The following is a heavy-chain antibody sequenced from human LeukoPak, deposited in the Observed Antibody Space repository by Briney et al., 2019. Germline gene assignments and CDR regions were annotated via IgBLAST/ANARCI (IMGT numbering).Heavy chain of an antibody. J-gene: IGHJ5*02. Sequence: KPSETLSLTCTVSGGSISSSSYYWGWIRQPPGKGLEWIGSIYYSGSTYYNPSLKSRVTISVDTSKNQFSLKLSSVTVADTAVSYSATSLGDYPVRMDWFDPWGQGTLVTVSS. CDR2: IYYSGST. CDR3: ATSLGDYPVRMDWFDP. V-gene: IGHV4-39*01. CDR1: GGSISSSSYY. D-gene: IGHD4-17*01.